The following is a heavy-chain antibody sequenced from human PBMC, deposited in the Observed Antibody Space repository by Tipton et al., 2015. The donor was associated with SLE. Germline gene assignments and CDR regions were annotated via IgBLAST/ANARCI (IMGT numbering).Heavy chain of an antibody. Sequence: QSGAEVKKPGESLKISCKGSGYSFTSYWIGWVRQMPGKGLEWMGIIYPGDSDTRYSPSFQGQVTISADKSISTAYLQWSSLKASDTAMYYCARAYFRYSDWLLSYYFDYWGQGTLVTVSS. CDR1: GYSFTSYW. CDR3: ARAYFRYSDWLLSYYFDY. D-gene: IGHD3-9*01. J-gene: IGHJ4*02. V-gene: IGHV5-51*03. CDR2: IYPGDSDT.